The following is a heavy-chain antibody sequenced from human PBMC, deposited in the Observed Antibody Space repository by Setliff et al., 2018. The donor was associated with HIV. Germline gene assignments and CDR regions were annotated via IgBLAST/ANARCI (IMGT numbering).Heavy chain of an antibody. CDR3: AREVSTIGARRGAYDP. D-gene: IGHD2-8*01. V-gene: IGHV1-18*01. J-gene: IGHJ5*02. CDR1: GYTFTDCA. CDR2: ISAYNGDT. Sequence: AAVKVSCKASGYTFTDCAISGVRQAPGLGLEWLGWISAYNGDTNYAQKVQGRVSMTIDTSTSTAYLELSSLRSEDTAVYYCAREVSTIGARRGAYDPWGQGTLVTVSS.